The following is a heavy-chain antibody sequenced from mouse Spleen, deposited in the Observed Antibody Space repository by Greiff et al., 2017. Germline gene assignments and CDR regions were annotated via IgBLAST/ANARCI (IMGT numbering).Heavy chain of an antibody. CDR1: GYTFTSYY. Sequence: QVQLQQSGPELVKPGASVKMSCKASGYTFTSYYIHWVKQRPGQGLEWIGWIYPGDGSTKYNEKFMGKTTLTADKSSSTAYMLLSSLTSEDSAIYFCARQRTYWYFDVWGAGTTVTVSS. V-gene: IGHV1S56*01. CDR3: ARQRTYWYFDV. J-gene: IGHJ1*01. CDR2: IYPGDGST.